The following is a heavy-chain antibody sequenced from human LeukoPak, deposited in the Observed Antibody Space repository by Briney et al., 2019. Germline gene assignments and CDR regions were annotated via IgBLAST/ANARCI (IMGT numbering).Heavy chain of an antibody. V-gene: IGHV1-3*01. CDR3: ARDKEDTAMEFDY. CDR1: GYTFTSYA. J-gene: IGHJ4*02. CDR2: INAGNGNT. D-gene: IGHD5-18*01. Sequence: GASVKVSCKAPGYTFTSYAMHWVRQAPGQRLEWMGWINAGNGNTKYSQKFQGRVTITRDTSASTAYMELSSLRSEDTAVYYCARDKEDTAMEFDYWGQGTLVTVSS.